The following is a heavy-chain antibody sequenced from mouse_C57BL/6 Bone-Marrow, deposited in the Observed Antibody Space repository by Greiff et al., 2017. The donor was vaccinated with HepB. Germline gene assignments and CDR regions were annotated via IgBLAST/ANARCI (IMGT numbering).Heavy chain of an antibody. J-gene: IGHJ3*01. CDR3: TTWDGTAWIAY. CDR2: IDPESGDT. V-gene: IGHV14-4*01. Sequence: EVQLQQSGAELVRPGASVKLSCTASGFTFKDYYMHWVKQRPEQGLEWIGWIDPESGDTEYASKFQGKATITADTSSNTAYLQLSSLTSEDTAVYYCTTWDGTAWIAYWGQGTSVTVSA. D-gene: IGHD2-1*01. CDR1: GFTFKDYY.